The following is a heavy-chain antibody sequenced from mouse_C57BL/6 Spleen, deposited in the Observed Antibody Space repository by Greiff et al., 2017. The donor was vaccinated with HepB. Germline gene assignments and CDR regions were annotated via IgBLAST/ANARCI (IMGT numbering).Heavy chain of an antibody. V-gene: IGHV1-9*01. CDR2: ILPGSGST. Sequence: QVQLQQSGAELMKPGASVKLSCKATGYTFTGYWMEWVKQRPGHGLEWIGEILPGSGSTNYNEKFKGKATFTADTSSNTAYMQLSSLTTEDSAIYYCARGGIYYGNYVEAYWGQGTLVTVSA. CDR1: GYTFTGYW. CDR3: ARGGIYYGNYVEAY. J-gene: IGHJ3*01. D-gene: IGHD2-1*01.